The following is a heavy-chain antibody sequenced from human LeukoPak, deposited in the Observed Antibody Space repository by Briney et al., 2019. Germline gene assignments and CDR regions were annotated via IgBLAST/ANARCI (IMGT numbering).Heavy chain of an antibody. CDR2: IIPILGIA. CDR1: GGTFISYA. Sequence: GSSVKVSFKASGGTFISYAIRWVRQAPGQGREWRGGIIPILGIANYPQKFQGRVTITADKSTSTAYMELSSLRSEDTAVYYCARDNLITMIVVAPFDYGGQGTLVTVSS. CDR3: ARDNLITMIVVAPFDY. J-gene: IGHJ4*02. D-gene: IGHD3-22*01. V-gene: IGHV1-69*04.